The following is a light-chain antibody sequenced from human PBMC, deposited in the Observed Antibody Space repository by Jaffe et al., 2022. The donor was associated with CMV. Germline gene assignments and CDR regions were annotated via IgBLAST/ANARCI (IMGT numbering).Light chain of an antibody. CDR3: YSTDSSGNHRV. Sequence: SYELTQPPSVSVSPGQTARITCSGDALPKKYAYWYQQKSGQAPVLVMYEDSKRHSGIPERFSGSSSGTMATLTISGAQVEDEAVYYCYSTDSSGNHRVFGGGTKLTVL. CDR2: EDS. V-gene: IGLV3-10*01. J-gene: IGLJ2*01. CDR1: ALPKKY.